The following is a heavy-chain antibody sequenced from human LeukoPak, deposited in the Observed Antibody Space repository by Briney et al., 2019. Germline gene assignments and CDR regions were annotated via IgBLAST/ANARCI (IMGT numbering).Heavy chain of an antibody. J-gene: IGHJ4*02. V-gene: IGHV3-11*03. CDR1: GFTFSDYY. CDR2: LSASGGGT. Sequence: GGSLRLSCAASGFTFSDYYMSWIRQAPGKGLEWVASLSASGGGTSYADSVRGRFTISRDNAKNTLYLQMNSLRAEDTAVYFCARRGVVIRVILVGFHKEAYYFDSWGQGVLVTVSS. CDR3: ARRGVVIRVILVGFHKEAYYFDS. D-gene: IGHD3-22*01.